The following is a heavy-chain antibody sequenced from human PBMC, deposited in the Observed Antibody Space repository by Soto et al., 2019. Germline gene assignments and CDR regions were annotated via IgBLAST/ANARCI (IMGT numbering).Heavy chain of an antibody. Sequence: EVQLVESGGGLVQPGGSLRLSCAASGFTFSNYPVHWFRQAPGKGLEYVSGISHNGDSTYYANSVKGRFTISRDNSKNTLYLQMGSLRAEDMAVYYCARNSSPGAFDYWGQGTLVTVSS. D-gene: IGHD3-22*01. CDR3: ARNSSPGAFDY. CDR2: ISHNGDST. V-gene: IGHV3-64*01. J-gene: IGHJ4*02. CDR1: GFTFSNYP.